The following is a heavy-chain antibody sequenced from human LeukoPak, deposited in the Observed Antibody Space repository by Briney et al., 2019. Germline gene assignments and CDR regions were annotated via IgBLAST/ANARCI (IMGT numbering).Heavy chain of an antibody. Sequence: ASVKVSCKASGYTFTSYDINWVRQATGQGLEWMGWMNPSSGNTGYAQKFQGRVTMTRNTSISTAYMELSSLRSEDTAVYYCARTYYDILTDYGMDVWGQGTTVTVSS. CDR2: MNPSSGNT. CDR1: GYTFTSYD. J-gene: IGHJ6*02. V-gene: IGHV1-8*01. D-gene: IGHD3-9*01. CDR3: ARTYYDILTDYGMDV.